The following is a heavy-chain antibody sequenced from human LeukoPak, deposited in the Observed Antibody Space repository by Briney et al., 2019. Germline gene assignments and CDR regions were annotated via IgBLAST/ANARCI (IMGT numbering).Heavy chain of an antibody. CDR2: INAGNGDT. J-gene: IGHJ4*02. CDR3: ARGYCSSTSCQYYFDY. Sequence: ASVKVSCKASGYTFTSYAIHWVRQAPGQRLEWLGWINAGNGDTKYSQRFQGRVTITRDISATTAYMELTSLRSEDTAVYYCARGYCSSTSCQYYFDYWGQGTLVTVSS. CDR1: GYTFTSYA. D-gene: IGHD2-2*01. V-gene: IGHV1-3*01.